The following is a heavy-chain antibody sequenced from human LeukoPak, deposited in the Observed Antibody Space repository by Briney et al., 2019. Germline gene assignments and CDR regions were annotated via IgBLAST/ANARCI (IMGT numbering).Heavy chain of an antibody. CDR2: IYNSGST. CDR3: ARIGYDTTGYGRKMDY. CDR1: GGSISIYY. V-gene: IGHV4-59*12. D-gene: IGHD3-22*01. Sequence: PSETLSLTCSVSGGSISIYYWSWIRQPPGKGLEWIGNIYNSGSTNYNPSLKSRVTISLDTSKNQFSLKLSSVTAADTAVYYCARIGYDTTGYGRKMDYWGQGALVTVSS. J-gene: IGHJ4*02.